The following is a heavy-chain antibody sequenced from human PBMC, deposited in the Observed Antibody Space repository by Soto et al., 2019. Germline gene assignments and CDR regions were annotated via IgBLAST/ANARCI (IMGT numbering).Heavy chain of an antibody. CDR1: GFIFTGYY. D-gene: IGHD3-22*01. V-gene: IGHV1-2*02. CDR2: ITPNSGGT. Sequence: ASVKVSCKASGFIFTGYYMHWVRQAPGQGLEWMGWITPNSGGTNYAQKFRGRVTMTRDTSISTVYMELSRLGSDDTAVYYCARSLSPSEFDYYHSDNFYSWYDPWGQGSLVTVSS. J-gene: IGHJ5*02. CDR3: ARSLSPSEFDYYHSDNFYSWYDP.